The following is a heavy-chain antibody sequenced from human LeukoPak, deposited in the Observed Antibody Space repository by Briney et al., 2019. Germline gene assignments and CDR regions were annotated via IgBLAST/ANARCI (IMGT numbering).Heavy chain of an antibody. CDR1: GFTFSSYG. J-gene: IGHJ4*02. CDR2: IWYDGSNK. CDR3: ARGGYYDSSGYYYVLSSFDY. V-gene: IGHV3-33*01. D-gene: IGHD3-22*01. Sequence: GGSLRLSCAASGFTFSSYGMHWVRQAPGKGLEWVAVIWYDGSNKYYADSVKGRFTISRDNSKNTLYLQMNSLRAEDTAVYYCARGGYYDSSGYYYVLSSFDYWGQGTLVTVSS.